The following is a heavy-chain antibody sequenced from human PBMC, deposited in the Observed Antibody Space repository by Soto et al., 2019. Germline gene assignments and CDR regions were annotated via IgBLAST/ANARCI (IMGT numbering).Heavy chain of an antibody. CDR1: GDSVSTNSAT. J-gene: IGHJ5*01. V-gene: IGHV6-1*01. D-gene: IGHD2-8*01. CDR3: ARLIGNSWLDS. CDR2: TYYRSKWYN. Sequence: SQSLSLNCAISGDSVSTNSATWVWIRQSPSRGLEWLGRTYYRSKWYNDYAVSVKGRITINPDTSNNQLSLQLNSVTPDDTAVYYCARLIGNSWLDSWGQGTLVTVSS.